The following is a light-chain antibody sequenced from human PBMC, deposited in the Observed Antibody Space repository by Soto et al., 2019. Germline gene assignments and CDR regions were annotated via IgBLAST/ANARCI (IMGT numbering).Light chain of an antibody. CDR2: GAS. Sequence: VLTQSPGTLSLSPGESATLSYRASQTVSITYLTWYQQKPGQAPRLLIYGASTRATGIPARFSGSGSGTDFTLTISRLEPEDFAVYYCQQYGSLPITFGQGTRLEIK. V-gene: IGKV3-20*01. J-gene: IGKJ5*01. CDR1: QTVSITY. CDR3: QQYGSLPIT.